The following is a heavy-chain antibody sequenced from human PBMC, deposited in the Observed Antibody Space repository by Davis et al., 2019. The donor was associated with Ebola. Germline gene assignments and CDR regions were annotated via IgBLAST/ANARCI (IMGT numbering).Heavy chain of an antibody. CDR2: INPNSGGT. D-gene: IGHD3-22*01. CDR3: ALGHYPDSSPYYPPTSSWYFVL. J-gene: IGHJ2*01. Sequence: ASVKVSCKASGYTFTSYGISWVRQAPGQGLEWMGRINPNSGGTNYAQKFQGRVTMTRDTSISTAYMELSRLRSDDTAVYYCALGHYPDSSPYYPPTSSWYFVLWGRGTLVTVSS. V-gene: IGHV1-2*06. CDR1: GYTFTSYG.